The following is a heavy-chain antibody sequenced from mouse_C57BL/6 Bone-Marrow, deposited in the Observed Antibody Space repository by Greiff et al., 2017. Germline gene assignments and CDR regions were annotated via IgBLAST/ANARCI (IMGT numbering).Heavy chain of an antibody. CDR2: ISNGGGST. Sequence: EVQLVESGGGLVQPGGSLKLSCAASGFTFSDYYMYWVRQTPEKRLEWVAYISNGGGSTYYPDTVKGRFTISRDNAKNTLYLQMSRLKSEDTAVYYCASSFAYWGQGTLVTVSA. CDR3: ASSFAY. J-gene: IGHJ3*01. V-gene: IGHV5-12*01. CDR1: GFTFSDYY.